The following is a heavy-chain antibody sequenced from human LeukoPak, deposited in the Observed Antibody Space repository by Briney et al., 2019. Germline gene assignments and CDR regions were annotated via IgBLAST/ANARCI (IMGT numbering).Heavy chain of an antibody. J-gene: IGHJ3*02. CDR1: GFTFDDYG. D-gene: IGHD1-14*01. Sequence: PGGSLRLSCAASGFTFDDYGMSWVRQVPGKGLEWVSGINWNGSGAGYADSVKGRFTISRDNSKNTLYLQMNSLRAEDTAVYYCAKDLRYGAFDIWGQGTMVTVSS. CDR2: INWNGSGA. V-gene: IGHV3-20*04. CDR3: AKDLRYGAFDI.